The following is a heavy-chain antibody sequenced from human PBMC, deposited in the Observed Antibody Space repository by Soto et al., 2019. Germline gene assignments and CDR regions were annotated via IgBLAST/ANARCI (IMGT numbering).Heavy chain of an antibody. D-gene: IGHD4-17*01. Sequence: SETLSLTCAVYGGSFSGYYWSWIRQPPGKGLEWIGEINHSGSTNYNPSLKSRVTISVDTSKNQFSLRLTSVTAADTAVYYCATHPPYGLLDHWGQGTLVTVSS. CDR1: GGSFSGYY. CDR3: ATHPPYGLLDH. J-gene: IGHJ4*02. CDR2: INHSGST. V-gene: IGHV4-34*01.